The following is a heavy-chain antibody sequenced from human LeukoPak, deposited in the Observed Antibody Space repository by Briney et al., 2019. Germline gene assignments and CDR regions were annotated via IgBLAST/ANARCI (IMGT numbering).Heavy chain of an antibody. CDR1: GYTFTSSD. Sequence: ALVKVSCKASGYTFTSSDLNWVRQAAGQGLEWMGWINPNSGRTGYAQKFQGRVTMTAKTSISTAYMELSSLTFDDTAVYYCARGRAGLAAAGTYDYWGQGTLITVSS. CDR3: ARGRAGLAAAGTYDY. D-gene: IGHD6-13*01. J-gene: IGHJ4*02. V-gene: IGHV1-8*01. CDR2: INPNSGRT.